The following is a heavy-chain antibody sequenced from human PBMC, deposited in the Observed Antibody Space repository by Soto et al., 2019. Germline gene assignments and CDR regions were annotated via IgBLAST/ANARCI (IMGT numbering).Heavy chain of an antibody. D-gene: IGHD3-10*01. J-gene: IGHJ4*02. Sequence: QVQLVESGGGVVQPGMSLRLSCAASGFTFSSHSIQWVRQTPGKGREWVAVLSYDGSIKYYADSVRGRFTISRDNSKNTRYLQMNSLRPEDTALYYCAREWSTSGDLDYWGQGTLVIVSS. CDR1: GFTFSSHS. CDR3: AREWSTSGDLDY. V-gene: IGHV3-30-3*01. CDR2: LSYDGSIK.